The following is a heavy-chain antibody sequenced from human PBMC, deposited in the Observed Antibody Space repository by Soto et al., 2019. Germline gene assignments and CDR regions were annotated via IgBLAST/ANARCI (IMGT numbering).Heavy chain of an antibody. V-gene: IGHV5-51*01. Sequence: GESLKISCKGSGYRFTSFWIGWVRQMPGKGLEWLGIIYPGDADIRYTPSFQGQVTMSADKSISTAYLQWSSLKASDTAIYYCERGIAMARIGWFDTWGQGTLATVSS. D-gene: IGHD6-19*01. CDR3: ERGIAMARIGWFDT. CDR2: IYPGDADI. J-gene: IGHJ5*02. CDR1: GYRFTSFW.